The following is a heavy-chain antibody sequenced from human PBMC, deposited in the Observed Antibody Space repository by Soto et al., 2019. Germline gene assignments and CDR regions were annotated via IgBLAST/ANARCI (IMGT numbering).Heavy chain of an antibody. Sequence: QVQLQQWGAGLLKPSETLSLTCAVHGGSLSGYYWSWIRQTPGKGLEWIGEISHRGSTNYNPSLKSRVTISLDTSKNQFSLKLASVTAADTAAYYCARGIRPDSWGKGTQVTVSS. V-gene: IGHV4-34*02. CDR2: ISHRGST. J-gene: IGHJ5*01. CDR3: ARGIRPDS. D-gene: IGHD4-17*01. CDR1: GGSLSGYY.